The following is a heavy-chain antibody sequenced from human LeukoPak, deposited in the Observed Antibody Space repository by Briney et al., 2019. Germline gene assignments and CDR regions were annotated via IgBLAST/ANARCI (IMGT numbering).Heavy chain of an antibody. D-gene: IGHD3-22*01. CDR2: ISSTSDYI. J-gene: IGHJ4*02. CDR1: GFTFNTYS. CDR3: ARDGYYYDSSGFSY. V-gene: IGHV3-21*01. Sequence: PGGSLRLSCATSGFTFNTYSMNWVRQAPGKGLEWVSSISSTSDYIYYADSVKGRFTISRDNAKNSLYLQMSSLRAEDTAVYYCARDGYYYDSSGFSYWGQGTLVTVSS.